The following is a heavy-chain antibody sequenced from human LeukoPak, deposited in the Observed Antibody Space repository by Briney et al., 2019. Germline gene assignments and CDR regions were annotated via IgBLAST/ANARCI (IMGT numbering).Heavy chain of an antibody. Sequence: GASVKVSCKASGDTFSTYAITWVRQAPGQGLEWMGGIIPMFGVANYAHNFQGRVTITADESTSTVYMDLSSLRSEDTALYYCARVQDGYNGVGYFDYWGQGALVTVSS. V-gene: IGHV1-69*01. CDR2: IIPMFGVA. CDR3: ARVQDGYNGVGYFDY. D-gene: IGHD5-24*01. J-gene: IGHJ4*02. CDR1: GDTFSTYA.